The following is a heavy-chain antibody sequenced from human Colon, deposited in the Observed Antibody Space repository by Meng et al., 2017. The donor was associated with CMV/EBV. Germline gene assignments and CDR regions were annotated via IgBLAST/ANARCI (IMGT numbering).Heavy chain of an antibody. J-gene: IGHJ6*02. CDR1: GFTFGDYA. CDR2: IRSKAYGGTT. D-gene: IGHD6-19*01. V-gene: IGHV3-49*04. CDR3: TRVLDSSGWYGNYYYYYGMDV. Sequence: GGSLRLSCTASGFTFGDYAMSWVRQAPGKGLEWGGFIRSKAYGGTTEYAASVKGRFTISRDDSKSIAYLQMNSLKTEDTAVYYCTRVLDSSGWYGNYYYYYGMDVWGQGTTVTVSS.